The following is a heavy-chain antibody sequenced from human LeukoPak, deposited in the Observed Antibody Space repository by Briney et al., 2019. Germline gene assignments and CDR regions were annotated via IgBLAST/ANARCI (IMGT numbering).Heavy chain of an antibody. CDR1: GYTFTGYY. Sequence: ASVKVSCKASGYTFTGYYMHWVRQAPGQGLEWMGWINPNSGGTNYAQKFQGRVTMTRDTSISTAYMELSGLRSDDTAVYYCARDLDYYDSSGYYSLWGQGTLVTVSS. J-gene: IGHJ4*02. V-gene: IGHV1-2*02. D-gene: IGHD3-22*01. CDR3: ARDLDYYDSSGYYSL. CDR2: INPNSGGT.